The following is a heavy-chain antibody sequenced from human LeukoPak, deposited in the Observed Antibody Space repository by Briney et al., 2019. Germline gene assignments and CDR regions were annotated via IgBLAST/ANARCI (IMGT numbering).Heavy chain of an antibody. D-gene: IGHD6-19*01. V-gene: IGHV4-34*01. CDR2: INHSGST. J-gene: IGHJ6*02. CDR1: GGSFSGYY. Sequence: SETLSLTCAVYGGSFSGYYWSWIRQPPGKGLEWIGEINHSGSTNYNPSLKSRVTISVDTSKNQFSLKLSSVTAADTAVYYCASDTGGSYSSGWMTLGYYYYYGMDVWGQGTTVTVSS. CDR3: ASDTGGSYSSGWMTLGYYYYYGMDV.